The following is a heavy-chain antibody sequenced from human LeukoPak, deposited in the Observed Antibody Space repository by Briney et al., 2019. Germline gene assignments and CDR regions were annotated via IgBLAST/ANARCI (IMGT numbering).Heavy chain of an antibody. CDR1: GGSISSSSYY. Sequence: SETLSLTCTVSGGSISSSSYYWGWIRQPPGKGLEWIGSIYYSGNTYYNPSLKSRVTISVDTSKNQFSLKLSSVTAADTAVFYCARVRDSGAGPFDYWGQGTLVTVSS. CDR2: IYYSGNT. J-gene: IGHJ4*02. V-gene: IGHV4-39*07. D-gene: IGHD6-19*01. CDR3: ARVRDSGAGPFDY.